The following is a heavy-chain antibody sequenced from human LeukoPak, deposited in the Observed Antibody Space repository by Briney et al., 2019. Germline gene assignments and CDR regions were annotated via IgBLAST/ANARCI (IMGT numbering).Heavy chain of an antibody. J-gene: IGHJ4*02. CDR3: ARDLIYDI. Sequence: DPSETLSLTCAVYGGSFSGYYWSWIRQPPGKGLEWIGEINHSGSTNYNPSLKSRVTISVDTSKNQFSPRLSFVTAADTAVYYCARDLIYDIWGQGSLVTVSS. D-gene: IGHD3-9*01. CDR1: GGSFSGYY. V-gene: IGHV4-34*01. CDR2: INHSGST.